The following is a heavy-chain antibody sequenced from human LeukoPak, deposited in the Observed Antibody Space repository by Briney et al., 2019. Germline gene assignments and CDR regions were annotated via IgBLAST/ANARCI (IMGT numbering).Heavy chain of an antibody. J-gene: IGHJ4*02. Sequence: GGSLRLSCAASGFTFSSYATSWVRQAPGKGLEWVSAISGSGGSTYYADSVKGRFTISRGNSMNTLYLQMNSLRAEDTAVYYCAKSPTVTTPDYYFDYWGQGTLVTVSS. V-gene: IGHV3-23*01. CDR1: GFTFSSYA. CDR2: ISGSGGST. CDR3: AKSPTVTTPDYYFDY. D-gene: IGHD4-17*01.